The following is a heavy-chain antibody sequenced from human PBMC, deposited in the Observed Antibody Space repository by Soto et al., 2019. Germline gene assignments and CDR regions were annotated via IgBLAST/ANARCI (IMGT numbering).Heavy chain of an antibody. V-gene: IGHV3-23*01. D-gene: IGHD3-10*01. CDR1: GFTFSSYA. CDR3: ANGRSGSGSDYAHHET. J-gene: IGHJ4*02. CDR2: ITGPGGNT. Sequence: EVQLFESGGDLVQPGGSLGLSCAASGFTFSSYAMSWVRQAPGKGLEWVSAITGPGGNTYYADSLKGRFTIPRDNSKNTLYLQMNTLSAEDTAVYYCANGRSGSGSDYAHHETWGQGTLVTVSS.